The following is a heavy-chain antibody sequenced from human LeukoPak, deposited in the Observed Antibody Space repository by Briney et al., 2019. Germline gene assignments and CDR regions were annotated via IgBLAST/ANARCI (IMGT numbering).Heavy chain of an antibody. Sequence: MSGGSLRLSCAASGFTFSSHSMNWVRQAPGKGLEWVSSISSSSSYIYYADSVKGRFTISRDNAKNSLYLQMNSPRAEDTAVYYYARDRGYYDSSGYYYGNYFDYWGQGTLVTVSS. CDR3: ARDRGYYDSSGYYYGNYFDY. CDR2: ISSSSSYI. D-gene: IGHD3-22*01. J-gene: IGHJ4*02. V-gene: IGHV3-21*01. CDR1: GFTFSSHS.